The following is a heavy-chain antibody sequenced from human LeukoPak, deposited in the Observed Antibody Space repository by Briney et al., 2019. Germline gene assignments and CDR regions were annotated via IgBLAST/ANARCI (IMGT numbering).Heavy chain of an antibody. CDR1: GGSFSGYY. Sequence: SETLSLTCAVYGGSFSGYYWSWIRQPPGKGLEWIGEINYSGSTNYNPSLKSRVTISVDTSKNQFSLKLSSVTAADTAVYYCARGVAYYYGSGSYYYYYYYMDVWGKGTTVTVSS. J-gene: IGHJ6*03. CDR3: ARGVAYYYGSGSYYYYYYYMDV. CDR2: INYSGST. D-gene: IGHD3-10*01. V-gene: IGHV4-34*01.